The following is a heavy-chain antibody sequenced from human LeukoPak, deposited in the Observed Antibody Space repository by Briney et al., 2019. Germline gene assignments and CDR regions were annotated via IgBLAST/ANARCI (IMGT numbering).Heavy chain of an antibody. V-gene: IGHV1-46*01. D-gene: IGHD1-26*01. CDR3: ARDLSGSTIYYDYYMDV. Sequence: ASVKVSCKASGYTYTSYYMHWVRQAPGQGLEWMGIINPSGGSTSYAQKFQGRVTMTRDMSTSTVYMELSSLRSEDTAVYYCARDLSGSTIYYDYYMDVWGKGTTVTVSS. CDR1: GYTYTSYY. CDR2: INPSGGST. J-gene: IGHJ6*03.